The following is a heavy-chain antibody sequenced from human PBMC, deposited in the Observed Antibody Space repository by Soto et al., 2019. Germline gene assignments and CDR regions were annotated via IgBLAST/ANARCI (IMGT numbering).Heavy chain of an antibody. CDR1: GYTFTGYF. J-gene: IGHJ5*02. V-gene: IGHV1-2*02. CDR2: INPNSGAT. CDR3: ARGGGTILAPLP. D-gene: IGHD3-3*01. Sequence: ASVKVSGKASGYTFTGYFMHWVRQAPGQGLEWMGWINPNSGATKYAQKFQGRVTMTRDTSISTAYMELTLLRSDDTAVYYCARGGGTILAPLPWGQGTLVTVSS.